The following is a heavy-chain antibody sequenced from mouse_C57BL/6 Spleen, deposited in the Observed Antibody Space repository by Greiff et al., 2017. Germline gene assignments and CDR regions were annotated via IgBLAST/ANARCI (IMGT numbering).Heavy chain of an antibody. D-gene: IGHD1-1*01. Sequence: VQLQQSGPELVKPGASVKIPCKASGYTFTDYNMDWVKQSHGKSLERIGDINPNNGGTIYNQKFKGKATLTVDKSSSTAYMELRSLTSKDTAVYYCARSLYYYGSSFWYFDVWGTGTTVTVSS. V-gene: IGHV1-18*01. CDR2: INPNNGGT. CDR1: GYTFTDYN. J-gene: IGHJ1*03. CDR3: ARSLYYYGSSFWYFDV.